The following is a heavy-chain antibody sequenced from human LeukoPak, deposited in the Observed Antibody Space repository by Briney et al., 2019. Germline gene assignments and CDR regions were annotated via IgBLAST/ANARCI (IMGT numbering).Heavy chain of an antibody. V-gene: IGHV4-38-2*02. CDR2: IYHSGST. CDR3: ARGDDSDLFDY. CDR1: GYSISSGYY. J-gene: IGHJ4*02. Sequence: SETLSLTCTVSGYSISSGYYWGWIRQPPGKGLEWIGSIYHSGSTYYNPSLKSRVTISVDTSKNQFSLKLTSMTAADTAVYYCARGDDSDLFDYWGQGTLVTVSS. D-gene: IGHD4-11*01.